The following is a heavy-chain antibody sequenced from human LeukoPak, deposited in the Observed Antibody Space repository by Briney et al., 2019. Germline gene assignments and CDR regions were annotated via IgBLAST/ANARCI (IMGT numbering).Heavy chain of an antibody. D-gene: IGHD1-26*01. CDR2: VGGNGGST. CDR1: GFTFTTYA. V-gene: IGHV3-23*01. J-gene: IGHJ4*02. CDR3: AKGYSGSYRSYFDY. Sequence: GGSLRLSCAASGFTFTTYAMSWVRQAPGKGLEWVSTVGGNGGSTYYADSVKGRFTISRDNPKNTLYLQMNTLRAEDTAVYYCAKGYSGSYRSYFDYGGQGSLVTVSS.